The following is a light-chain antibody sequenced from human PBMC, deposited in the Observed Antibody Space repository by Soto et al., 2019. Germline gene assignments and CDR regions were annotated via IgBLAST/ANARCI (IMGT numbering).Light chain of an antibody. CDR1: QSVSSSY. CDR2: DAS. Sequence: EIVLRQSPATLSLSPGERATLSCWASQSVSSSYLAWYQQKPSLAPRLLIYDASSRATGIPDRFSGSGSGTDFTLTISRLEPEDFAVYYCQQYGSSITFGQGTRLQIK. J-gene: IGKJ5*01. CDR3: QQYGSSIT. V-gene: IGKV3D-20*01.